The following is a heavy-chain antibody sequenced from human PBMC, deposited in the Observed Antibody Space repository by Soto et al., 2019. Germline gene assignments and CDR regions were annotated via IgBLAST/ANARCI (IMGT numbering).Heavy chain of an antibody. Sequence: SDTLSLTCTVSGGSISSYYWRWIRQPPGKGLEWIGYIYYSGSTNYNPSLKSRVTISVDTSKNQFSLKLSSVTAADTAVYYCARRYGASFDYWGQGTLVTVS. CDR2: IYYSGST. D-gene: IGHD4-17*01. V-gene: IGHV4-59*01. CDR1: GGSISSYY. J-gene: IGHJ4*02. CDR3: ARRYGASFDY.